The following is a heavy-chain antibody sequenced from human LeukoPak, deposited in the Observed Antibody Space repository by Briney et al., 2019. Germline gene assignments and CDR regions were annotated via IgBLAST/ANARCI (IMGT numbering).Heavy chain of an antibody. J-gene: IGHJ4*02. V-gene: IGHV3-7*01. CDR1: GFTFSSYW. CDR3: ARDPLRYGSGSYPDDTFDY. Sequence: PGGSLRLSCAASGFTFSSYWMSWVRQAPGKGLEWVANIKQDGSEKYYVDSVKGRFTISRDNAKNSLYLQMNSLRAEDTAEYYCARDPLRYGSGSYPDDTFDYWGQGTLVTVSS. D-gene: IGHD3-10*01. CDR2: IKQDGSEK.